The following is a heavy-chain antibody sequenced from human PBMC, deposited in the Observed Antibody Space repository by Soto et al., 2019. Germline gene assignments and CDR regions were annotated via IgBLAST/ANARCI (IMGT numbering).Heavy chain of an antibody. D-gene: IGHD2-2*01. CDR3: ARCSLVVVPAPGFDP. J-gene: IGHJ5*02. CDR2: IYYSGTT. V-gene: IGHV4-31*03. CDR1: GGSISSGGYY. Sequence: PSETLSLTCTVSGGSISSGGYYWSWIRQHPGKGLEWIGYIYYSGTTYYNPSLKSRVTISVDTSKNQFSLKLSSVSAADTALYYCARCSLVVVPAPGFDPWGQGTPVTVSS.